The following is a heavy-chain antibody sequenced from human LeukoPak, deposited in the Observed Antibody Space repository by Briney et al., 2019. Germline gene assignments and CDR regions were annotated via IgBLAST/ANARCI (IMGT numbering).Heavy chain of an antibody. CDR2: ISGSSSYI. CDR3: ARGTTVTTYSRLRWFDP. D-gene: IGHD4-17*01. CDR1: GFTFSSYS. J-gene: IGHJ5*02. V-gene: IGHV3-21*01. Sequence: GGSLRLSCAASGFTFSSYSMNWVRQAPGKGLEWVSSISGSSSYIYYADSVKGRFTISRDNAKNSLYLQMNSLRAEDTAVYYCARGTTVTTYSRLRWFDPWGQGTLVTVSS.